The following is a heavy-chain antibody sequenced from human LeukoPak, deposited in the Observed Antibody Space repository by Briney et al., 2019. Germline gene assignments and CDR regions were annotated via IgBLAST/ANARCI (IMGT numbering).Heavy chain of an antibody. D-gene: IGHD3-10*01. J-gene: IGHJ4*02. CDR1: GGSISSYY. CDR3: AGEGIGPKQRGIDY. CDR2: IYYSGST. Sequence: SETLSLTCTVSGGSISSYYWSWIRQPPGKGLEWIGYIYYSGSTNYNPSLKSRVTISVDTSKNQFSLKLSSVTAADTAVYYCAGEGIGPKQRGIDYWGQGTLVTVSS. V-gene: IGHV4-59*01.